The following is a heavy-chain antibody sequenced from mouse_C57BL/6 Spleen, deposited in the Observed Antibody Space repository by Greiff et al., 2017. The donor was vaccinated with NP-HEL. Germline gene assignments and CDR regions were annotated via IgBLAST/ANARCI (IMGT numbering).Heavy chain of an antibody. CDR3: ARDPVYYGSSLTLYWYLDV. CDR1: GYTFTSYG. J-gene: IGHJ1*03. V-gene: IGHV1-81*01. D-gene: IGHD1-1*01. Sequence: VQLMESGAELVRPGASVKLSCKASGYTFTSYGISWVKQRTGQGLEWIGEIYPSSGNTYYNEKFKGKATLTADKSSSTAYMELRSLTSEDSAVYFCARDPVYYGSSLTLYWYLDVWGTGTTVTVSS. CDR2: IYPSSGNT.